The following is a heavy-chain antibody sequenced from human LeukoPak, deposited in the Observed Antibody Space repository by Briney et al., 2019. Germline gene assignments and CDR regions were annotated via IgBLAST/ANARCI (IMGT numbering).Heavy chain of an antibody. Sequence: ASVKVSCKASGYTFTGYYMHWVRQATGQGLEWMGWMNPNSGNTGYAQKFQGRVTMTRNTSISTAYMELSSLRSEDTAVYYCARRVVVRGEYYFDYWGQGTLVTVSS. CDR1: GYTFTGYY. J-gene: IGHJ4*02. CDR2: MNPNSGNT. CDR3: ARRVVVRGEYYFDY. D-gene: IGHD3-10*01. V-gene: IGHV1-8*02.